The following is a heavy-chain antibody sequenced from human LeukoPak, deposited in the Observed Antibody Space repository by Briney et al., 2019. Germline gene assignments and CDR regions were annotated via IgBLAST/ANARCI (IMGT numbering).Heavy chain of an antibody. CDR2: IYYSGST. CDR3: ARASPPGYFDWFSGYYYYGMDV. V-gene: IGHV4-59*01. D-gene: IGHD3-9*01. CDR1: GGSIDSTNW. Sequence: SSETLSLTCDVSGGSIDSTNWWNWVRQPPGKGLEWIGYIYYSGSTNYNPSLKSRVTISVDTSKNQFSLKLSSVTAADTAVYYCARASPPGYFDWFSGYYYYGMDVWGQGTTVTVSS. J-gene: IGHJ6*02.